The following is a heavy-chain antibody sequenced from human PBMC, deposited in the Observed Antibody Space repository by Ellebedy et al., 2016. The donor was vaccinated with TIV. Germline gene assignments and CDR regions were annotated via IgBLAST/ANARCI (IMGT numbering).Heavy chain of an antibody. Sequence: SETLSLTXSVSGGSITTKNYYWGWIRQPPGKGLEWLGAISNTGTTHYNESLKRRVTLSVDTSKNQFSLKLTSVTATDTAVYYCARHGQFDYWGQGTLVIVSS. J-gene: IGHJ4*02. CDR1: GGSITTKNYY. V-gene: IGHV4-39*01. CDR2: ISNTGTT. CDR3: ARHGQFDY.